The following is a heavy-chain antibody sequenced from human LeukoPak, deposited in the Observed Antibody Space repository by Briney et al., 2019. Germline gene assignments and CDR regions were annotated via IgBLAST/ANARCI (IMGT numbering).Heavy chain of an antibody. CDR2: MYYSGST. Sequence: SETLSLTCTVSGGSISSYHWSWIRQPPGKGLEWIGNMYYSGSTNYNPSLRSRVTISVDTSKNQFSLKLSSVTAADTAVYYCARLRNYYDRSGYKQLWFDPWGQGTLVTVSS. D-gene: IGHD3-22*01. CDR3: ARLRNYYDRSGYKQLWFDP. CDR1: GGSISSYH. J-gene: IGHJ5*02. V-gene: IGHV4-59*01.